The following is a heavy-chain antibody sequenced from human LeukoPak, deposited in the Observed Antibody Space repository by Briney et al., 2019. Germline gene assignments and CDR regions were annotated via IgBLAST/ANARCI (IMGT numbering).Heavy chain of an antibody. D-gene: IGHD3-10*01. J-gene: IGHJ4*02. CDR1: GGXFSNSP. V-gene: IGHV1-69*13. Sequence: ASVKVSCKASGGXFSNSPISWVRQAPGQGLEWMGGIIPIFGTANYAQKFQGRVTITADESTSTAYMELSSLRSEDTAVYYCARRERDYSGSGSYNFDYWGQGTLVTVSS. CDR3: ARRERDYSGSGSYNFDY. CDR2: IIPIFGTA.